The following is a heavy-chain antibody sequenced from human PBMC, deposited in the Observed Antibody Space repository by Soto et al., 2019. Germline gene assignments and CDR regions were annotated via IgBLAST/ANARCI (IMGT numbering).Heavy chain of an antibody. J-gene: IGHJ5*02. V-gene: IGHV4-4*02. CDR2: IHHSVSA. CDR1: GGSISSRNW. Sequence: QVQLQESGPGLVKPLGTLSLTCAVSGGSISSRNWWSWARQPPGKGLEWIGEIHHSVSANYNPSLKSRVTISLDKSKNQSSLKLNSVTAADTAVYYCAANGGYAGRWFDPWGQGTLVTVSS. D-gene: IGHD5-12*01. CDR3: AANGGYAGRWFDP.